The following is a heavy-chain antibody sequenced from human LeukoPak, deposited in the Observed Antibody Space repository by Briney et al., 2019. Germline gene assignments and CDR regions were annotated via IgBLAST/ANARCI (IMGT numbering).Heavy chain of an antibody. CDR3: ARSVASEYYFDY. Sequence: SETLSLTCTVSGGSISSHYWSWIRQPPGKGLEWIGYIYYSGSTYYNPSLKSRVTISVDTSKNQFSLKLSSVTAADTAVYYCARSVASEYYFDYWGQGTLVTVSS. D-gene: IGHD5-12*01. V-gene: IGHV4-59*11. CDR1: GGSISSHY. CDR2: IYYSGST. J-gene: IGHJ4*02.